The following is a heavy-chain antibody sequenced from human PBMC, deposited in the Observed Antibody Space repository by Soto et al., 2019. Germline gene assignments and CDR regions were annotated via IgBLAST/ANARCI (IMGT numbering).Heavy chain of an antibody. J-gene: IGHJ6*03. CDR3: ARDGADSVVVPAAIHRQPNYYYYYMDV. CDR2: IWYDGSNK. D-gene: IGHD2-2*01. CDR1: GFTFSSYG. Sequence: QVQLVESGGGVVQPGRSLRLSCAASGFTFSSYGMHWVRQAPGKGLEWVAVIWYDGSNKYYADSVKGRFTNSRDNSKNTLYLQMNSLRAEETAVYYCARDGADSVVVPAAIHRQPNYYYYYMDVWGKGTTVTVSS. V-gene: IGHV3-33*01.